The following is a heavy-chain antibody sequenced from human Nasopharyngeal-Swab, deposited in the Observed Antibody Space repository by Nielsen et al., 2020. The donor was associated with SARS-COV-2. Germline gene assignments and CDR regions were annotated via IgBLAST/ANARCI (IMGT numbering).Heavy chain of an antibody. CDR1: GFTFSSYS. D-gene: IGHD2-2*01. J-gene: IGHJ5*02. CDR3: ARAGHIVVVPAALHSSPSNRPLGT. V-gene: IGHV3-21*01. Sequence: GESLKISCAASGFTFSSYSMNWVRQAPGKGLEWVSSISSSSSYIYYADSVKGRFTISRDNAKNSLYLQMNSLRAEDTAVYYCARAGHIVVVPAALHSSPSNRPLGTWGQGTLVTVSS. CDR2: ISSSSSYI.